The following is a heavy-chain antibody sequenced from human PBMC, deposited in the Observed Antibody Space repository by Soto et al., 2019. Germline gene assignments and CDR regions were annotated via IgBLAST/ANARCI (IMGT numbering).Heavy chain of an antibody. CDR1: EGTFNSYA. J-gene: IGHJ4*02. D-gene: IGHD6-13*01. CDR3: ASGASRWCLYFFDS. V-gene: IGHV1-69*01. CDR2: IIPYYNTL. Sequence: QAQVVQSGAEVRKPGSSVKLSCKASEGTFNSYAIAWVRQAPGQGLEWMGGIIPYYNTLNYAQKFQDRVTITADDSTSTVYMELSSLRSDDTAVYFCASGASRWCLYFFDSWAQGTLVTVSS.